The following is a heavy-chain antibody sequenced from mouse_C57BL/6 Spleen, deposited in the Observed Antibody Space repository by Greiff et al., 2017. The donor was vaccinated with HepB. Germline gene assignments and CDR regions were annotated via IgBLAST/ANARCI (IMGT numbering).Heavy chain of an antibody. Sequence: QVQLQQPGAELVRPGPSVKLSCKASGYTFTSYWMHWVKQRPGQGLEWIGVIDPSDSYTNYNQKFKGKATLTVDTSSSTAYMQLSSLTSEDSAVYYCARKALSNPFDYWGQGTTLTVSS. CDR2: IDPSDSYT. CDR3: ARKALSNPFDY. CDR1: GYTFTSYW. V-gene: IGHV1-59*01. D-gene: IGHD2-5*01. J-gene: IGHJ2*01.